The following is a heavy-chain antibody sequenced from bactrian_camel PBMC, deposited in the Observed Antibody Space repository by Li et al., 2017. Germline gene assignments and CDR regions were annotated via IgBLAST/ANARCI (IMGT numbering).Heavy chain of an antibody. J-gene: IGHJ6*01. CDR3: AAEASYSGDLFGF. Sequence: VQLVESGGGLVRPGGSLRIACAASGFPFSTYGYDIRWVRQALGKGLEWVSVMISTGGRTYYAGSVKGRFTISKDSAENTLYLQMNSLKPEDTAMYYCAAEASYSGDLFGFWGQGTQVTVS. CDR1: GFPFSTYGYD. D-gene: IGHD2*01. CDR2: MISTGGRT. V-gene: IGHV3S40*01.